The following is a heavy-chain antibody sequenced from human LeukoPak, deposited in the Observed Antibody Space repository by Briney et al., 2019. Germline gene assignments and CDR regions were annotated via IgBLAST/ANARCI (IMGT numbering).Heavy chain of an antibody. CDR2: IYYSGST. J-gene: IGHJ6*03. V-gene: IGHV4-59*01. CDR3: ARAAYYYYYYYMDV. Sequence: TSETLPLTCTVSGGSISSYYWTWIRQPPGKGLEWIGYIYYSGSTDYNPSLKSRVTISVDTSKNQFSLKLSSVTAADTAVYYCARAAYYYYYYYMDVWGKGTTVTVSS. CDR1: GGSISSYY.